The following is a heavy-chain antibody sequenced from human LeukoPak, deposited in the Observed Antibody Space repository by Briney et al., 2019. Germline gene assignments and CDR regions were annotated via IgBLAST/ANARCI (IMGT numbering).Heavy chain of an antibody. CDR1: GFTFSSFG. CDR2: IQSDGRNK. D-gene: IGHD2-2*01. Sequence: GGSLRLSCAASGFTFSSFGMHWVRQTRGKGLEWVAFIQSDGRNKYYTDSVKGRFTISRDNSRNTLYLQMNSLRTEDTAVYYCDCSSTSCYAAGDYWGQGTLVTVSS. J-gene: IGHJ4*02. V-gene: IGHV3-30*02. CDR3: DCSSTSCYAAGDY.